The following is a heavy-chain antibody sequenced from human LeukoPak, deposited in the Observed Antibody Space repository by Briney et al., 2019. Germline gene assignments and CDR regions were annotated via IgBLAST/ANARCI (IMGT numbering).Heavy chain of an antibody. CDR2: MNPNSGNT. D-gene: IGHD3-10*01. CDR1: GYTFTSYD. V-gene: IGHV1-8*01. J-gene: IGHJ4*02. Sequence: GASVKVSCKASGYTFTSYDINWGRQATGQGREWMGGMNPNSGNTGYAHKFQGRGTMSRNTAISTSYMELSSLRSEDTAVYYCARGGGSRSYGWGEGTMVTVSS. CDR3: ARGGGSRSYG.